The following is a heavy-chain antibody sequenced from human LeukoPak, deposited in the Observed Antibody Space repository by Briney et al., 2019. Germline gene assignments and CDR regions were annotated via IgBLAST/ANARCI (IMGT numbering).Heavy chain of an antibody. CDR1: GFTFSSYS. CDR2: ISSSSSTI. V-gene: IGHV3-48*01. Sequence: PGGSLRLSCAASGFTFSSYSMSWVRQAPGKGLEWVSYISSSSSTIYYADSVKGRFTISRDNAKNSLYLQMNSLRGEDTAVYYCAGDSAHVLDYWGLGTLVTVSS. CDR3: AGDSAHVLDY. J-gene: IGHJ4*02.